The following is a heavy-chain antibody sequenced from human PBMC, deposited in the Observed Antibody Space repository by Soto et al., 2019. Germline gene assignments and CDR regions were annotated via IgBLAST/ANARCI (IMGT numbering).Heavy chain of an antibody. V-gene: IGHV4-39*01. CDR1: GGSISSSSYY. CDR2: IYYSGST. Sequence: SSETLSLTCTVSGGSISSSSYYWGWIRQPPGKGLEWIGSIYYSGSTYYNPSLKSRVTISVDTSKNQFSLKLSSVTAADTAVYYCARHLSRDGYNLDYWGQGTLVTSPQ. D-gene: IGHD5-12*01. J-gene: IGHJ4*02. CDR3: ARHLSRDGYNLDY.